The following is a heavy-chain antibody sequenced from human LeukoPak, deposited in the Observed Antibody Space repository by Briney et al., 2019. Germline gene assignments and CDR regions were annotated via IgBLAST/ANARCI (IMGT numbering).Heavy chain of an antibody. CDR2: ISSSSSYI. Sequence: GGSLRLSCAASGFTFSSYSMNWVRQAPGKGLEWVSSISSSSSYIYYADSVKGRFTISRDNAKNSLYLQMNSLRAEDTAVYYCAKDPYDSSGYYFPGAFDIWGQGTMVTVSS. CDR1: GFTFSSYS. J-gene: IGHJ3*02. V-gene: IGHV3-21*01. CDR3: AKDPYDSSGYYFPGAFDI. D-gene: IGHD3-22*01.